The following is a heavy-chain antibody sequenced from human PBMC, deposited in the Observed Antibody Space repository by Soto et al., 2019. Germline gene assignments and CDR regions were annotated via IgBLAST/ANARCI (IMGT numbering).Heavy chain of an antibody. J-gene: IGHJ3*02. CDR3: ARRSSWEHDAFDI. Sequence: ASVKVSCKASGFTFTSSAMQWVRQARGQRLEWIGWIVVGSGNTNYAQKFQERVTITRDMSTSTAYMELSSLRSEDTAVYYCARRSSWEHDAFDIWGQGTMVTVSS. V-gene: IGHV1-58*02. D-gene: IGHD6-13*01. CDR1: GFTFTSSA. CDR2: IVVGSGNT.